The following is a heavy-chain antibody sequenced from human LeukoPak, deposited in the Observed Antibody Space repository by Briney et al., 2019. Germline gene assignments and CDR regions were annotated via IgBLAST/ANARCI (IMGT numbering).Heavy chain of an antibody. CDR3: ARDLFPYDHDAFDI. V-gene: IGHV4-4*02. CDR1: GGSISSSNW. D-gene: IGHD3-22*01. CDR2: IYHSGST. Sequence: SETLSLTCAVSGGSISSSNWWSWVRQPPGKGLEWIGEIYHSGSTNYNPSLKSRVTISVDKSKNQFSLKLSSVTAADTAVYYCARDLFPYDHDAFDIWGQGTMVTVSS. J-gene: IGHJ3*02.